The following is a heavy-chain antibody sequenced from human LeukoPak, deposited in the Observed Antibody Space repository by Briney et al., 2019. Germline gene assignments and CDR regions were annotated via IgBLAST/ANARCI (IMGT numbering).Heavy chain of an antibody. CDR3: AGDQGLNYYDF. D-gene: IGHD3-10*01. CDR1: GGSISSYY. J-gene: IGHJ3*01. CDR2: IYYSGST. Sequence: SETLSLTCTVSGGSISSYYWCWIRQPPGKGLEWIGYIYYSGSTNYNPSLKSRVTISVDTSKNQFSLKLSSVTAADTAVYYCAGDQGLNYYDFWGQGTMVTVSS. V-gene: IGHV4-59*01.